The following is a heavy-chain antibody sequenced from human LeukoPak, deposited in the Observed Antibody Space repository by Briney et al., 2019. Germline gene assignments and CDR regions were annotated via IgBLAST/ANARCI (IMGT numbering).Heavy chain of an antibody. CDR1: GVPLSSYF. J-gene: IGHJ2*01. D-gene: IGHD6-13*01. Sequence: SETLSLTCTVHGVPLSSYFWGWIRQSPGKGLEWIGHISTTETTDYSPGLKGRVTISADASKNQFSMTMISMTATATALYYCARGYSSTWPYWYFDLWGRGSQVTVSS. CDR2: ISTTETT. CDR3: ARGYSSTWPYWYFDL. V-gene: IGHV4-4*09.